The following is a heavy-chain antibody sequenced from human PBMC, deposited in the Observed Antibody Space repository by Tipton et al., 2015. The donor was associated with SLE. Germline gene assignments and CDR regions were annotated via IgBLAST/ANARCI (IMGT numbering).Heavy chain of an antibody. D-gene: IGHD6-19*01. CDR1: GGSISSYY. Sequence: TLSLTCTVSGGSISSYYWSWIRQPPGKGLEWIGYIYYSGSTNYNPSPKSRVTLSVETSKNQFSLKLSSVTAADTAVYYCARGPFQRWPPGAYWGQGTLVTVSS. J-gene: IGHJ4*02. V-gene: IGHV4-59*01. CDR2: IYYSGST. CDR3: ARGPFQRWPPGAY.